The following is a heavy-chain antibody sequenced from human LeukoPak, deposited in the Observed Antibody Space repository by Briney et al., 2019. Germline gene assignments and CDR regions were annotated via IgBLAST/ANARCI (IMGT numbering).Heavy chain of an antibody. CDR2: INHSGST. CDR1: GGSFSGYY. D-gene: IGHD5-24*01. V-gene: IGHV4-34*01. J-gene: IGHJ6*02. Sequence: SETLSLTCAVYGGSFSGYYGSWIRQPPGKGLEWIGEINHSGSTNYNPSLKSRVTISVDTSKNQFSLKLSSVTAADTAVYYCARANREMATIRDYYYGMDVWGQGTTVTVSS. CDR3: ARANREMATIRDYYYGMDV.